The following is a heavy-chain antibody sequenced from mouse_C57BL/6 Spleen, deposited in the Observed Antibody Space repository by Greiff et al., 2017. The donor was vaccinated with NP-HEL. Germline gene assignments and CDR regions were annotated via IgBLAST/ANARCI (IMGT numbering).Heavy chain of an antibody. J-gene: IGHJ4*01. V-gene: IGHV1-7*01. CDR3: ARRDDDDEGYAMDY. CDR1: GYTFTSYW. D-gene: IGHD2-4*01. CDR2: INPSSGYT. Sequence: QVHVKQSGAELAKPGASVKLSCKASGYTFTSYWMHWVKQRPGQGLEWIGYINPSSGYTKYNQKFKDKATLTADKSSSTAYMQLSSLTYEDSAVYYCARRDDDDEGYAMDYWGQGTSVTVSS.